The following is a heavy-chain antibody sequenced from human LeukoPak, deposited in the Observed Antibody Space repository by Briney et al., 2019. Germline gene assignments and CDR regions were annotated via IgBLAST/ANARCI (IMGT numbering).Heavy chain of an antibody. V-gene: IGHV3-23*01. Sequence: GGSLRLSCAASGFTFSDYYMSWVRQAPGKGLEWVSAISGSGGSTYYADSVKGRFTISRDNSKNTLYLQMNSLRAEDTAVYYCAKVEDIVVVPAAMFNYWGQGTLVTVSS. CDR2: ISGSGGST. CDR3: AKVEDIVVVPAAMFNY. CDR1: GFTFSDYY. D-gene: IGHD2-2*01. J-gene: IGHJ4*02.